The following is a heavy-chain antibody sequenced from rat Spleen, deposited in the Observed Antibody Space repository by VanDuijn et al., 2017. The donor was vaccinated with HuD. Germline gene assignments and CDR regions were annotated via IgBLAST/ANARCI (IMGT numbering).Heavy chain of an antibody. CDR3: ARHAGWGIDGYPDY. J-gene: IGHJ2*01. D-gene: IGHD1-12*03. Sequence: EVQLVESGGGLVQPGRSLKLSCAASGFTFSNYGMHWIRQAPTKGLEWVASISPSGGSTYYRDSVKGHFTISRDNAKSTLYLQMNSLRSEDTATYYCARHAGWGIDGYPDYWGQGVMVTVSS. CDR1: GFTFSNYG. CDR2: ISPSGGST. V-gene: IGHV5-19*01.